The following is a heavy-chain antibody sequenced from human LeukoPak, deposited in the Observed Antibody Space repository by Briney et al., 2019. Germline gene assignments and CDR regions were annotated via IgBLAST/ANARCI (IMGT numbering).Heavy chain of an antibody. D-gene: IGHD4-17*01. CDR3: ARPFKDTTVTSGFDY. CDR1: GYSISSGYY. Sequence: AETLSLTCAVSGYSISSGYYWGGGRQPPGRGLEWIGSIHHSGTAYYNPSLKSRVTISVDTSKNQFSLNLSSVTAADTAVYYCARPFKDTTVTSGFDYWGQGTLVTVSS. J-gene: IGHJ4*02. CDR2: IHHSGTA. V-gene: IGHV4-38-2*01.